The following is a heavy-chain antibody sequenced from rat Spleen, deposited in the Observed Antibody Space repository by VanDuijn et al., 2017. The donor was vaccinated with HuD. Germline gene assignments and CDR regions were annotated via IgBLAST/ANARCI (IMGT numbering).Heavy chain of an antibody. CDR1: GYSITSNY. V-gene: IGHV3-1*01. CDR2: INSAGST. J-gene: IGHJ1*01. CDR3: ARYRATVAAYYWYFDF. Sequence: EVQLQESGPGLVKPSQSLSLTCSVTGYSITSNYWGWLRKFPGNKLEWMGYINSAGSTNYNPSLKSGNSITRDTSKNQFFLQLNSVTTEDTATYYCARYRATVAAYYWYFDFWGPGTMVTVSA. D-gene: IGHD1-8*01.